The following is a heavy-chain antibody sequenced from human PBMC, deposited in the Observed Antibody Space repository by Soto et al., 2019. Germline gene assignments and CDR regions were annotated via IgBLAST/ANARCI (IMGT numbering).Heavy chain of an antibody. CDR3: ARANAIDV. J-gene: IGHJ3*01. V-gene: IGHV3-7*01. CDR1: GFTFSSKW. Sequence: EVQLVESGGGLVQPGGSLRLSCEASGFTFSSKWMTWVRQVPGKGLEWVANINQDATQKYYVDSVKGRFTISRDNAKNSLYLQMNSLRVEDTAVYYCARANAIDVWGQGIMVTVSS. CDR2: INQDATQK.